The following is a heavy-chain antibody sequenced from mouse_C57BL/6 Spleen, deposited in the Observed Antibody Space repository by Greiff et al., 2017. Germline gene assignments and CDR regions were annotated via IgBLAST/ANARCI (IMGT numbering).Heavy chain of an antibody. Sequence: VQLQQPGAELVRPGSSVKLSCKASGYTFTSYWMHWVKQRPIQGLEWIGNIYPSDSETHYNQKFKDKATLTVDKSSSTAYMQLSSLTSEDSAVYYCASESSLYYYAMGYWGQGTTVTVAS. V-gene: IGHV1-52*01. CDR1: GYTFTSYW. D-gene: IGHD6-1*01. J-gene: IGHJ4*01. CDR3: ASESSLYYYAMGY. CDR2: IYPSDSET.